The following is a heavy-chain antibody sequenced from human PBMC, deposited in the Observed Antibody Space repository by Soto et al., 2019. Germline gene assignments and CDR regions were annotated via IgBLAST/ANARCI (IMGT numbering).Heavy chain of an antibody. V-gene: IGHV4-59*01. J-gene: IGHJ6*02. Sequence: SETLSLTCTVSGGSISSYYWSWIRQPPGKGLEWIGYIYYSGSTNYNPSLKSRVTISVDTSKNQFSLKLSSVTAADTAVYYCARLRFLEVYYYGMDVWGQGTTVTVS. CDR2: IYYSGST. CDR1: GGSISSYY. CDR3: ARLRFLEVYYYGMDV. D-gene: IGHD3-3*01.